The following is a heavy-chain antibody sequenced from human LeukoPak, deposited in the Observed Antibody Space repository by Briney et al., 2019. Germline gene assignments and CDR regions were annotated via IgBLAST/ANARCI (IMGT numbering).Heavy chain of an antibody. J-gene: IGHJ5*02. V-gene: IGHV3-48*04. CDR3: ARRGTTYCTVDSCHPNWFDP. CDR1: GFTFSSYD. CDR2: INTISSTK. Sequence: GGSLRLSCAAPGFTFSSYDMNWVRQAPGKGLEWVSYINTISSTKYYADSVKGRFTISRDNAKNSVYLLVNSLRAEDTAVYYCARRGTTYCTVDSCHPNWFDPWGQGTLVTVSS. D-gene: IGHD2-15*01.